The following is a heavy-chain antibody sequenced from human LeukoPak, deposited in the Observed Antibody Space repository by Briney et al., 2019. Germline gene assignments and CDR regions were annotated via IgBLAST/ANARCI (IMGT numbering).Heavy chain of an antibody. V-gene: IGHV4-59*12. CDR1: GGSISSYY. Sequence: SETLSLTCTVSGGSISSYYWSWIRQPPGKGLEWIGYIYYSGSTNYNPSLKSRVTISVDTSKNQFSLKLSSVTAADTAVYYCARGGYYGDYGYWGQGTLVTVSS. J-gene: IGHJ4*02. D-gene: IGHD4-17*01. CDR3: ARGGYYGDYGY. CDR2: IYYSGST.